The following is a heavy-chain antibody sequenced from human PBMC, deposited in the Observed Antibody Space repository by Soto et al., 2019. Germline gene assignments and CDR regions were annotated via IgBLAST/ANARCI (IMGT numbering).Heavy chain of an antibody. Sequence: GGSLRLSCTASGFTFSSYAMSWVRQAPGKGLEWVSAISGSGGSTYYADSAKGRFTISRDNSKNTLYLQMNSLRAEDTAVYYCAKDSRATMVRGVIIPPGYWGQGTLVTVSS. CDR1: GFTFSSYA. J-gene: IGHJ4*02. V-gene: IGHV3-23*01. D-gene: IGHD3-10*01. CDR3: AKDSRATMVRGVIIPPGY. CDR2: ISGSGGST.